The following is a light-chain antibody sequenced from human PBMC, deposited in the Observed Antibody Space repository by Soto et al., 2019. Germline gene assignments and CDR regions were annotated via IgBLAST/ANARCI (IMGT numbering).Light chain of an antibody. J-gene: IGKJ2*01. Sequence: EIVMTQSPATLSVSPGERATLSCRASQSVSSNLAWYQQKPGQAPRLLIYGASTRATGIPARFIGSGSGTEFTLTISSLQSEDVAVYYCQQYNNWPLMYTFGQGTKLEIK. CDR3: QQYNNWPLMYT. V-gene: IGKV3-15*01. CDR1: QSVSSN. CDR2: GAS.